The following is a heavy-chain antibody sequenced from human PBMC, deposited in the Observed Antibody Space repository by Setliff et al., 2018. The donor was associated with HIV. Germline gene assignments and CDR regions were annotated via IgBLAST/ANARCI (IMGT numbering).Heavy chain of an antibody. V-gene: IGHV3-11*01. D-gene: IGHD1-26*01. J-gene: IGHJ4*02. CDR2: ISNSRTTT. Sequence: LSLTCAVYGGSFSEYYWSWIRQAPGKGLEWISYISNSRTTTSYADSVKGRFTISRDNAKNSLYLQMNSLRAEDTAVYYCARAKTSGTYYGWSYWGQGTLVTVSS. CDR1: GGSFSEYY. CDR3: ARAKTSGTYYGWSY.